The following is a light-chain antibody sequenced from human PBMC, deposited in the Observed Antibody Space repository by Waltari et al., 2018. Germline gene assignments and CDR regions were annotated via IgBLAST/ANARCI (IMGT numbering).Light chain of an antibody. Sequence: QSALTQPRSVSGSPGQSVTISCTGTSSDVGNYNYVSWYQQYPGKAPKLMIAVAYKRPSGVPDRFSGSKSGNTASLTISGLQTEDEADYYCCSYAGTYRWVFGGGTKLTVL. CDR2: VAY. J-gene: IGLJ3*02. CDR3: CSYAGTYRWV. V-gene: IGLV2-11*01. CDR1: SSDVGNYNY.